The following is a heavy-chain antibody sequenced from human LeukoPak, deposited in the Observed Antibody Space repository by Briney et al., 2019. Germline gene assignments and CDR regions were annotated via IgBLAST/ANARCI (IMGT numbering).Heavy chain of an antibody. CDR3: ARECIRLEPFDY. CDR2: ISPSGCST. CDR1: GYTFTSFY. J-gene: IGHJ4*02. V-gene: IGHV1-46*01. Sequence: ASVKVSCKASGYTFTSFYVHWVRQAPGQGLEWMGIISPSGCSTSYAQKFQGRVTLTRDTSTSTVYMELSSLRSEDTAVYYCARECIRLEPFDYWGQGTLVTVSS. D-gene: IGHD1-1*01.